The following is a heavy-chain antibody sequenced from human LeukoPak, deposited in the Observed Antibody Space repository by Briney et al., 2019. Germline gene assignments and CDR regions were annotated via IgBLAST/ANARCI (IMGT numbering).Heavy chain of an antibody. Sequence: SETLSLTWTVSGGSISSYYWSWIRQPPGKGLEWIGYIYYSGSTNYNPSLKSRVTISVDTSKNQFSLKLSSVTAADTAVYYCARAQRLDYDYFDYWGQGTLVTVSS. CDR1: GGSISSYY. J-gene: IGHJ4*02. D-gene: IGHD3-16*01. V-gene: IGHV4-59*01. CDR2: IYYSGST. CDR3: ARAQRLDYDYFDY.